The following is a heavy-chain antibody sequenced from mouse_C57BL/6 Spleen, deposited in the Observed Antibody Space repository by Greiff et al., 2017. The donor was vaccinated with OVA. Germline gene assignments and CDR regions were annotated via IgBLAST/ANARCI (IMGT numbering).Heavy chain of an antibody. CDR2: IYPGDGDT. J-gene: IGHJ2*01. D-gene: IGHD1-1*01. Sequence: VQLQQSGAELVKPGASVKISCKASGYAFSSYWMNWVKQRPGKGLEWIGQIYPGDGDTNYNGKFKGKATLTADKSSSTADMQLSSLTSEDSAVYFCASGITTVPFDYGGQGTTLTVSS. CDR3: ASGITTVPFDY. CDR1: GYAFSSYW. V-gene: IGHV1-80*01.